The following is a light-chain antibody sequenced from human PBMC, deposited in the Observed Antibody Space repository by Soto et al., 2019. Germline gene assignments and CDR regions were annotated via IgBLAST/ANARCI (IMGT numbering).Light chain of an antibody. Sequence: SYELTQPPSVSVSPGQTASITCSGDKLGDKYACWYQQKPGQSPMLVIYQDNKRPSGIPERFSGSNSGNTATLTITGTQAMDEADYYCQAWDSSTGVFGGGTKPTVL. V-gene: IGLV3-1*01. CDR3: QAWDSSTGV. J-gene: IGLJ2*01. CDR2: QDN. CDR1: KLGDKY.